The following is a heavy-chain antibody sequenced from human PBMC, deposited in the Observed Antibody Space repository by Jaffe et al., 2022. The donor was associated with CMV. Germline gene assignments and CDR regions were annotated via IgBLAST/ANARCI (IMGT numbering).Heavy chain of an antibody. CDR2: IYYIGST. V-gene: IGHV4-59*01. CDR1: GASIRSSY. Sequence: QVQLLESGPGRVKPSETLSLTCNVSGASIRSSYWSWIRQPPGKGLEWIGNIYYIGSTNYNPSLKSRVTMSVDMSKNQFSLKLSSVTAADTAVYYCARGRVRHKITFGGAIAQQGRFDPWGQGTLVTVSA. J-gene: IGHJ5*02. D-gene: IGHD3-16*02. CDR3: ARGRVRHKITFGGAIAQQGRFDP.